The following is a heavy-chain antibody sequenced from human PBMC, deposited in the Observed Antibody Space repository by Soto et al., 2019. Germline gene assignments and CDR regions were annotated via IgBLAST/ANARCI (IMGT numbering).Heavy chain of an antibody. V-gene: IGHV4-4*02. CDR2: IYHSGST. J-gene: IGHJ4*02. CDR3: ARRRAVTATYYFDY. CDR1: GGSISSSNW. Sequence: SETLSLTCAVSGGSISSSNWCSWVRQPPGKGLEWIGEIYHSGSTNYNPSLKSRVTISVDKSKNQFSLQWSSLKASDTAMYYCARRRAVTATYYFDYWGQGTLVTVSS. D-gene: IGHD2-21*02.